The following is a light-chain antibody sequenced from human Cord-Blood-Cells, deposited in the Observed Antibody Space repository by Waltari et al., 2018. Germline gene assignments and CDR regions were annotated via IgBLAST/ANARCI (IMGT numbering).Light chain of an antibody. CDR1: SRHVGGYNL. Sequence: QSALTQPASVSGSPGQSITIPCTGTSRHVGGYNLVSWYQQHPGKAPKLMIYEGSKRPSGVSNRFSGSKSGNTASLTISGLQAEDEADYYCCSYAGSSTWVFGGGTKLTVL. J-gene: IGLJ3*02. V-gene: IGLV2-23*01. CDR3: CSYAGSSTWV. CDR2: EGS.